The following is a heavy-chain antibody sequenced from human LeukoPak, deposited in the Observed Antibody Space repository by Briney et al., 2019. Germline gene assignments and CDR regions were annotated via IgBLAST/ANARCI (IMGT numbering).Heavy chain of an antibody. Sequence: GGSLRLSCAASRFTFSSYAMSWVRQAPGKGLEWVSAISGSGGSTYYADSVKGRFTISRDNSKNTLYLQMNSLRAEDTAVYYCAKDLGYRPSGLHAFDIWGQRTMVTVSS. V-gene: IGHV3-23*01. J-gene: IGHJ3*02. CDR2: ISGSGGST. D-gene: IGHD4-11*01. CDR3: AKDLGYRPSGLHAFDI. CDR1: RFTFSSYA.